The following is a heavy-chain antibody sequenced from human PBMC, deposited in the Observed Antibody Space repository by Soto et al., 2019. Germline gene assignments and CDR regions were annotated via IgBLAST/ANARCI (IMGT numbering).Heavy chain of an antibody. CDR1: GYTFTSYG. CDR2: ISAYNGNT. CDR3: ARIDPGWGCTTLCFDY. D-gene: IGHD2-8*02. Sequence: ASVKVSCKASGYTFTSYGISWVRQAPGQGLEWMGWISAYNGNTNYAQKLQGRVTMTTDTSTSTAYMELRSLRSDDTAVYYCARIDPGWGCTTLCFDYWGQGTLVTVSS. V-gene: IGHV1-18*01. J-gene: IGHJ4*02.